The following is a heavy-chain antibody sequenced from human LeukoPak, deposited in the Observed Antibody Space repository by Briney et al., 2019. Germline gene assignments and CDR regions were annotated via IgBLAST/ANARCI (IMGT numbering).Heavy chain of an antibody. D-gene: IGHD2-2*01. CDR1: GFTFSLYW. Sequence: QPGGSLRLSCAASGFTFSLYWMSWVRQAPEKGLEWVANINQGGSEKYYVDSVRGRFTISRDNAKNSLYLQMNSLRADDTAVYYCARDVTALDSWGQGTLVTVSS. CDR3: ARDVTALDS. V-gene: IGHV3-7*01. CDR2: INQGGSEK. J-gene: IGHJ4*02.